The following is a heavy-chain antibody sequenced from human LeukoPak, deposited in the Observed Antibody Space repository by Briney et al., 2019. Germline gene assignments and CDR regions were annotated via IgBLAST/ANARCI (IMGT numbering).Heavy chain of an antibody. Sequence: GGSLRLSCAASGFTFSNAWMSWVRRAPGKGLEWVGRIKSKTDGGTTDYAAPVKGRFTISRDDSKNTLYLQMNSLKTEDTAVYYCTTKYYYDSSGYYYGDPFDYWGQGTLVTVSS. CDR1: GFTFSNAW. V-gene: IGHV3-15*01. J-gene: IGHJ4*02. CDR3: TTKYYYDSSGYYYGDPFDY. CDR2: IKSKTDGGTT. D-gene: IGHD3-22*01.